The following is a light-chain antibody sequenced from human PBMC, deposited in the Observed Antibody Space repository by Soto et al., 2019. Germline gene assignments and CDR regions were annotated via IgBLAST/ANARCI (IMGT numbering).Light chain of an antibody. Sequence: DLQLTQSSPFLCASVGAIVTITCRARQGIRHDLGWYQKKPGKAPKRLIYAASSLQSGVPSRFSGNGSGTELTITISRLKPEDCETDECLQQKSYPLTFLGGTKVDIK. V-gene: IGKV1-17*01. J-gene: IGKJ4*01. CDR2: AAS. CDR3: LQQKSYPLT. CDR1: QGIRHD.